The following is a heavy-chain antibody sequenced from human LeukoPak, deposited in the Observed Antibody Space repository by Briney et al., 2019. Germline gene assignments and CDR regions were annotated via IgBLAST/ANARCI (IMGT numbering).Heavy chain of an antibody. J-gene: IGHJ5*02. CDR2: IIPIFGTA. Sequence: ASVKVSCKASGYTFTGYYMHWVRQAPGQGLEWMGGIIPIFGTANYAQKFQGRVTITADKSTSTAYMELSSLRSEDTAVYYCARDGYSSGWPPYNWFDPWGQGTLVTVSS. CDR3: ARDGYSSGWPPYNWFDP. D-gene: IGHD6-19*01. V-gene: IGHV1-69*06. CDR1: GYTFTGYY.